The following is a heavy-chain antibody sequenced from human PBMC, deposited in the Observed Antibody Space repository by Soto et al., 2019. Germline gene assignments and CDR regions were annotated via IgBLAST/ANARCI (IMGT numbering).Heavy chain of an antibody. D-gene: IGHD6-6*01. V-gene: IGHV4-59*01. CDR3: ARVGGVAARTFDY. J-gene: IGHJ4*02. CDR1: GGSINDFY. CDR2: IYYSGST. Sequence: KSSETLSLTCTDSGGSINDFYRSWIRQPPGKGLEWIGYIYYSGSTDYNPPLKGRVTISVDTSKNQFSLKLRSVTAADTAVYYCARVGGVAARTFDYWGQGTLVTVSS.